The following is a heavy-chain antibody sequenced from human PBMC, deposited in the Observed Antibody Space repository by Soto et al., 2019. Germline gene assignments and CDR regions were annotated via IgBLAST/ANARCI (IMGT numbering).Heavy chain of an antibody. Sequence: QVQLVESGGGVVQPGRSLRLSCAASGFTFSTYGMHWVRQAPGKGLEWVAVISDDGVNKYYADSVKGRFTISRDNSKNTLYLQMNSLRAEDTAEYYCAKSVYNWDDGFFDYWGQGTLVTVSS. CDR2: ISDDGVNK. CDR3: AKSVYNWDDGFFDY. J-gene: IGHJ4*02. CDR1: GFTFSTYG. V-gene: IGHV3-30*18. D-gene: IGHD1-1*01.